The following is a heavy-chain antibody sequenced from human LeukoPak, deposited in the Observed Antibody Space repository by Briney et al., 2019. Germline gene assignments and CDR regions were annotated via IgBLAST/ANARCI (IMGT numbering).Heavy chain of an antibody. J-gene: IGHJ4*02. CDR1: GFTFSSYS. D-gene: IGHD3-16*02. Sequence: PGGSLRLSCAASGFTFSSYSMNWVRQAPGKGLEWVSSISSSSGYIYYADSVKGLFTISRDNAKNSLYLQMNSLRAEDTAVYYCARGEENYDYVWGSYRYTSLLDYWGQGTLVTVSS. CDR2: ISSSSGYI. CDR3: ARGEENYDYVWGSYRYTSLLDY. V-gene: IGHV3-21*01.